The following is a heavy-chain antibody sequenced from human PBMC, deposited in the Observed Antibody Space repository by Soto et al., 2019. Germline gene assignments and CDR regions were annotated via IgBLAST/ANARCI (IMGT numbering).Heavy chain of an antibody. Sequence: GGSLRLSCAASGFTFSSYAMSWVRQAPGKGLEWVSAISGSGGSTYYADSVKGRFTISRDNSKNTLYLQINSLRAEDTAVYYCAKGGHYDILTGYYISSFFDYWGQGTLVTVSS. CDR3: AKGGHYDILTGYYISSFFDY. CDR1: GFTFSSYA. J-gene: IGHJ4*02. V-gene: IGHV3-23*01. D-gene: IGHD3-9*01. CDR2: ISGSGGST.